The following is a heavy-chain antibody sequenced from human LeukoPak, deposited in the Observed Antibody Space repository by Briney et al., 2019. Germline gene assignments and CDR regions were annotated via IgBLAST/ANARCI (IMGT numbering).Heavy chain of an antibody. CDR2: IYPGDSDT. V-gene: IGHV5-51*01. J-gene: IGHJ5*02. Sequence: GESLKISCNGSGYSFTNYWIGWVRQMPGKGLEWMGIIYPGDSDTRYSPSFQGQVTISADKSISTAYLQWSSLKASDTAMYYCARLNRPGYSYAPFDPWGQGTLVTVSS. CDR1: GYSFTNYW. CDR3: ARLNRPGYSYAPFDP. D-gene: IGHD5-18*01.